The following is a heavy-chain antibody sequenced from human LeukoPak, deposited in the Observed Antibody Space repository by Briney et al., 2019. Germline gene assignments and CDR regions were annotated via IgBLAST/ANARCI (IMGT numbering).Heavy chain of an antibody. Sequence: PSETLSLTCTVSGGSISSYYWSWIRQPAGKGLEWIGRIYTSGSTNYNPSLKSRVTMSVDTSKNQFSLKLSSVTAADTAVYYCARDTIAVVGYHFDYWGQGTLVTVSS. CDR2: IYTSGST. CDR1: GGSISSYY. D-gene: IGHD6-19*01. V-gene: IGHV4-4*07. CDR3: ARDTIAVVGYHFDY. J-gene: IGHJ4*02.